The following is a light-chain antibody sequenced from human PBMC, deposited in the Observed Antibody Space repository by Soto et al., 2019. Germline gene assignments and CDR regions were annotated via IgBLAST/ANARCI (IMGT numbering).Light chain of an antibody. J-gene: IGKJ1*01. CDR1: QSVSSY. CDR2: DAS. V-gene: IGKV3-11*01. Sequence: EIVLTQSPATLSLSPGERATLSCRASQSVSSYFAWYQQKSGQAPRLLIYDASNRATGIPARFSGSGSGTDFTLTISSLEPEDFAVYYCQQRSNWPPWTFGQGTKVESK. CDR3: QQRSNWPPWT.